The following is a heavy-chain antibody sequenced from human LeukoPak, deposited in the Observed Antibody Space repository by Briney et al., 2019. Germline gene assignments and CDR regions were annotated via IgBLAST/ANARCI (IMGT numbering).Heavy chain of an antibody. CDR3: ARGRRIAAAGLYYFDY. V-gene: IGHV3-7*04. Sequence: GGSLRLSCAASGFTFSSYSMNWVRQAPGKGLEWVAKIKQDGSEKYYVDSVKGRFTISRDNAKNSLYLQMNSLRAEDTAVYYCARGRRIAAAGLYYFDYWGQGTLVTVSS. J-gene: IGHJ4*02. CDR2: IKQDGSEK. D-gene: IGHD6-13*01. CDR1: GFTFSSYS.